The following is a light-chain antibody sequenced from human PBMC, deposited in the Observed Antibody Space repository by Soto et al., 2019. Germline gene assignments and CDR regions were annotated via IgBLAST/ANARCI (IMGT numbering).Light chain of an antibody. J-gene: IGKJ1*01. Sequence: GARVTITCRASQNISSWLAWYQQKPGKAPKSLIYDASSLESGVPSRLSGSGSGTEFTLTISNLQPDDSATYYCQHYKAFSPWTFGQGTKVEIK. V-gene: IGKV1-5*01. CDR3: QHYKAFSPWT. CDR2: DAS. CDR1: QNISSW.